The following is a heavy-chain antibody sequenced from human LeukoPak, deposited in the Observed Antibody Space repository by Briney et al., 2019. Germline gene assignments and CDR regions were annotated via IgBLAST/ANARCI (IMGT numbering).Heavy chain of an antibody. CDR2: IYYSGST. CDR3: ARRPNLPADDGDYWRFDI. D-gene: IGHD4-17*01. Sequence: SETLSPTCSISGVSISRSFYYWGWIRQPPGKRLEWIGNIYYSGSTYYNPSLKSRVSMSVDTSKNQFSLNLTSVTAADTAVYFCARRPNLPADDGDYWRFDIWGQGRRVTVSS. CDR1: GVSISRSFYY. J-gene: IGHJ3*02. V-gene: IGHV4-39*01.